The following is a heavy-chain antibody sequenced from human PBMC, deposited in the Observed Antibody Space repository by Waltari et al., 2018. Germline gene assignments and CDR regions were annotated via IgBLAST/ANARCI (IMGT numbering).Heavy chain of an antibody. CDR1: GGSISSSSYY. Sequence: QLQLQESGPGLVKPSETLSLTCTVSGGSISSSSYYWGWIRQPPGKGLEWIGSIYYSGSTYYNPSLKSRVTISVDTSKNQFSLKLSSVTAADTAVYYCAGLVGATTYCDYWGQGTLVTVSS. CDR3: AGLVGATTYCDY. V-gene: IGHV4-39*07. J-gene: IGHJ4*02. CDR2: IYYSGST. D-gene: IGHD1-26*01.